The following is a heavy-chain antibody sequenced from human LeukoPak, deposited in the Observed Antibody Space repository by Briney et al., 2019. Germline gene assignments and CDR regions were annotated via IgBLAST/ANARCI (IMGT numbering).Heavy chain of an antibody. V-gene: IGHV4-59*01. CDR2: IYYSGNT. CDR3: ARVGYEWNYYGMDV. CDR1: GGSISSYY. J-gene: IGHJ6*02. Sequence: SETLSLTCTVSGGSISSYYWSWIRQPPGKGLEWIGYIYYSGNTNYNPSLKSRVTISVDTSKNQFSLKLSSVTAADTAVYYCARVGYEWNYYGMDVWGQGTTVTVSS. D-gene: IGHD5-12*01.